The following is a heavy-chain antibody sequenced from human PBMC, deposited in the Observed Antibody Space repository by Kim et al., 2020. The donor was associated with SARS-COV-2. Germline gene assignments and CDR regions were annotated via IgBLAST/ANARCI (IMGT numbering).Heavy chain of an antibody. D-gene: IGHD6-19*01. Sequence: GGSLRLSCAASGFTFSGYGINWVRQAPGKGLEWISYISSSSSTIYYADSVKGRFTISRDNAKNSLYLQMNSLRAEDTAVYYCARYFSGWGLDYGGQGTLV. CDR1: GFTFSGYG. CDR2: ISSSSSTI. CDR3: ARYFSGWGLDY. J-gene: IGHJ4*02. V-gene: IGHV3-48*04.